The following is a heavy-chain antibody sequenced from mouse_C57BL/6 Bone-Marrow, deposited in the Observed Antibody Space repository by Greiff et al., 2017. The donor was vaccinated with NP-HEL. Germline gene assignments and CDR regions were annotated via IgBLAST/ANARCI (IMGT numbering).Heavy chain of an antibody. CDR1: GYTFTSYT. CDR3: ANSFAY. V-gene: IGHV1-4*01. J-gene: IGHJ3*01. D-gene: IGHD2-12*01. Sequence: QVQRVESGAELARPGASVKMSCKASGYTFTSYTMHWVKQRPGQGLEWIGYINPSSGYTKYNQKFKDKATLTADKSSSTAYMQLSSLTSEDSAVYYCANSFAYWGQGTLVTVSA. CDR2: INPSSGYT.